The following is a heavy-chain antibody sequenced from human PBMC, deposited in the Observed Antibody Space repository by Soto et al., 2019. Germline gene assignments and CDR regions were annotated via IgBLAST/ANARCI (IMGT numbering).Heavy chain of an antibody. J-gene: IGHJ3*02. D-gene: IGHD5-12*01. CDR3: ATWHLREHAYDI. V-gene: IGHV3-53*01. Sequence: DVQLVESGGGLIQPGGSLRLSCVASGLTVSGKKYIAWVRQAPGKGPEWVSVVYDIDGTYYADSVRGRFTTSIDSSRTIVYLQMRDLRPEDTALYFCATWHLREHAYDIWGQGTMVTVSS. CDR2: VYDIDGT. CDR1: GLTVSGKKY.